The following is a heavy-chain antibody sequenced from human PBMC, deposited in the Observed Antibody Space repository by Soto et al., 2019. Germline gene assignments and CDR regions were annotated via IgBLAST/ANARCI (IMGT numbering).Heavy chain of an antibody. CDR3: ARISSWAFDM. J-gene: IGHJ3*02. CDR1: GFTLSDYT. D-gene: IGHD6-6*01. Sequence: PGGSLRLSCAASGFTLSDYTMNWVRQAPGKGLEWVSYITSSGGDIYYADSVRGRFTISRDNAKNSLFLQMNSLRAEDTAVYYCARISSWAFDMWAQGTVVTVSS. CDR2: ITSSGGDI. V-gene: IGHV3-21*04.